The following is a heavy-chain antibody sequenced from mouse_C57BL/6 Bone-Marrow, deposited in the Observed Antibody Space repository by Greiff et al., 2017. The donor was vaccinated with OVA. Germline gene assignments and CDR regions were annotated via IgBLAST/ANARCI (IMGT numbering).Heavy chain of an antibody. V-gene: IGHV1-50*01. CDR2: IDPSDSYT. Sequence: QVQLQQPGAELVKPGASVKLSCKASGYTFTSYWMQWVKQRPGQGLEWIGEIDPSDSYTNYNQKFKGKATLTVDTSSSTAYMQLSSLTSGDSAVYYCASAVFAYWRQGTLVTVS. CDR1: GYTFTSYW. J-gene: IGHJ3*01. CDR3: ASAVFAY.